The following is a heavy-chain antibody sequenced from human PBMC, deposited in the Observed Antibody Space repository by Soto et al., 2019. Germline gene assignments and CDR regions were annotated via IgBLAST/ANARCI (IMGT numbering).Heavy chain of an antibody. D-gene: IGHD3-16*01. CDR2: VSASGLNT. V-gene: IGHV3-23*01. Sequence: EVQLLESGGKLVQPGGSLTLSCAASGFTFSTYAMAWVRQAPGKGLEWVSGVSASGLNTDYADPGKGRFYISRDNSKNTVSRHMNSLRAEDSALSYCATDRSRRTSWYFVDYGGQGTPVTATS. J-gene: IGHJ1*01. CDR1: GFTFSTYA. CDR3: ATDRSRRTSWYFVDY.